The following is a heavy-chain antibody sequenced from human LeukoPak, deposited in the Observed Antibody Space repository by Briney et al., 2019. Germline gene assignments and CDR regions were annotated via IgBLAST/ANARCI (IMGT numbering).Heavy chain of an antibody. Sequence: ASVKVSCKASGYTFTGYYMHWVRQARGQGLEGMGWSNLNSGGKNYAQKFQGRVTMTRDTSISTAYMELSRLRSDDTAVYYCARGQKTNPNDYWGQGTLVTVSS. CDR1: GYTFTGYY. CDR3: ARGQKTNPNDY. V-gene: IGHV1-2*02. CDR2: SNLNSGGK. J-gene: IGHJ4*02.